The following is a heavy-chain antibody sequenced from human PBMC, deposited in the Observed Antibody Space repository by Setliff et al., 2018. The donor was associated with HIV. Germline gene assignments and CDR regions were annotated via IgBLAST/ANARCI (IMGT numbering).Heavy chain of an antibody. V-gene: IGHV4-39*07. J-gene: IGHJ6*03. CDR2: IYYRGST. CDR3: AVLTHYYGSGSSGPTDYYYYMDV. D-gene: IGHD3-10*01. Sequence: SETLSLTCTVSGGSISSSSYYWGWIRQPPGKGLEWIGSIYYRGSTHYNPSLNSRVTISVDTSKNQFSLKLSSVTAADTAVYYCAVLTHYYGSGSSGPTDYYYYMDVWGKGTTVTVSS. CDR1: GGSISSSSYY.